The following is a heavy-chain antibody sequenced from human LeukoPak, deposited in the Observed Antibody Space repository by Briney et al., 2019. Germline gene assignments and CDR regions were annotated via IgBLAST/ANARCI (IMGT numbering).Heavy chain of an antibody. Sequence: SETLSLTCTVSGGPISSYYWSWIRQPPGKGLEWIGYIYYSGSTNYNPSLKSRVTISVDTSKNQFSLKLSSVTAADTAVYYCARGRGYGGRFDPWGQGTLVTVSS. V-gene: IGHV4-59*12. CDR2: IYYSGST. CDR1: GGPISSYY. CDR3: ARGRGYGGRFDP. D-gene: IGHD5-18*01. J-gene: IGHJ5*02.